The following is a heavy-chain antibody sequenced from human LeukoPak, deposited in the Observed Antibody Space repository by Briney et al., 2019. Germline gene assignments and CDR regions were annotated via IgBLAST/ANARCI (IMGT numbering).Heavy chain of an antibody. V-gene: IGHV1-2*02. Sequence: ASVKVSFKASGYPFTNFYLHWVRLAPGQGLEWLGWTHPVSGDTIYAQKFQGRVTMTRDTSISTAYMELTSLTSDDTAVYYCARMTHTLGATYSHFDYWGQGTLVTVSS. D-gene: IGHD3-16*01. CDR1: GYPFTNFY. CDR3: ARMTHTLGATYSHFDY. J-gene: IGHJ4*02. CDR2: THPVSGDT.